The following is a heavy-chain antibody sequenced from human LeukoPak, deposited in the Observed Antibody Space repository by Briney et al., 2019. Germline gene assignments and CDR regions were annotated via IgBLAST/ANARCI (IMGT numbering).Heavy chain of an antibody. J-gene: IGHJ4*02. V-gene: IGHV4-59*11. CDR1: GDSMTNHY. Sequence: PSETLSLTCTVSGDSMTNHYWSWIRQPPGKGLEWIGFFHYSGHTDYNPSLKSRVTISVDMSKKQFSLKLSSVTAADTAVYYCARGGYCSSTSCYTRPYDYWGQGTLVTVSS. D-gene: IGHD2-2*02. CDR3: ARGGYCSSTSCYTRPYDY. CDR2: FHYSGHT.